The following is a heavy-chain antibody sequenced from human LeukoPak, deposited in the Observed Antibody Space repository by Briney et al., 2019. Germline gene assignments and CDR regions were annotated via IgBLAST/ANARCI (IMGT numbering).Heavy chain of an antibody. CDR2: LYSGGFT. D-gene: IGHD2-2*02. J-gene: IGHJ4*02. Sequence: PGGSLRLYCDASGFTVSTNYMNWVRQAPGKGLEWVSVLYSGGFTYYADSVKGRFSISRDSSKNTLYLQMDSLRAEDAAVYLCARIIVVVPSAIPDYGDYYFHHWGQGTLVTVSS. CDR3: ARIIVVVPSAIPDYGDYYFHH. V-gene: IGHV3-66*02. CDR1: GFTVSTNY.